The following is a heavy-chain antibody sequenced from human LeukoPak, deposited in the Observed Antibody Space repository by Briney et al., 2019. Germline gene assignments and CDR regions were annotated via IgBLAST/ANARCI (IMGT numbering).Heavy chain of an antibody. CDR1: GFTFSSYA. Sequence: GGSLRLSCVVSGFTFSSYAMSWVRQAPGKGLEWVSGISGSGGSTYYADSVKGRFTIYRDNTKNTLYLQMNSLRAEDTAVYYCAKDRHAPGRYCSSTSCFPFDSWGQGTLVTVSS. J-gene: IGHJ5*01. V-gene: IGHV3-23*01. CDR3: AKDRHAPGRYCSSTSCFPFDS. CDR2: ISGSGGST. D-gene: IGHD2-2*01.